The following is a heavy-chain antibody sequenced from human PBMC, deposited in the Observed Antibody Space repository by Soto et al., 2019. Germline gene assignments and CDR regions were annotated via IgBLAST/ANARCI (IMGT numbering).Heavy chain of an antibody. CDR3: AKLVRDDVRRSDLDH. V-gene: IGHV4-61*01. D-gene: IGHD3-10*02. Sequence: SETLSLTCSVSGGSVSSGSYYWSWIRQPPGKGLEWIGYIYYSGTTSQNPPLRSRITISGDTSRNQFSLNLRSVTAADSGVYYCAKLVRDDVRRSDLDHWGQGTLVTVSS. J-gene: IGHJ4*02. CDR2: IYYSGTT. CDR1: GGSVSSGSYY.